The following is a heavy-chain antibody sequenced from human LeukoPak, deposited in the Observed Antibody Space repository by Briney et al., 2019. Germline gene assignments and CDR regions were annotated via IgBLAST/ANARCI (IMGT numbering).Heavy chain of an antibody. Sequence: PGGSLRLSCAASGFTFSSYGMHWVRQAPGKGLEWVAFIRYDGSNKYYADSVKGRFTISRDNSKNTLYLQMNSLRAEDTAVYYCAKDLSLWFGGSSPFDYWGQGTLVTVSS. CDR2: IRYDGSNK. CDR1: GFTFSSYG. CDR3: AKDLSLWFGGSSPFDY. J-gene: IGHJ4*02. D-gene: IGHD3-10*01. V-gene: IGHV3-30*02.